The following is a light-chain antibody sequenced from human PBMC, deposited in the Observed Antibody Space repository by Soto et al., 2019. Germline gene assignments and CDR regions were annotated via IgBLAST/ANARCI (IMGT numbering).Light chain of an antibody. CDR2: EVS. V-gene: IGLV2-14*01. Sequence: QSALTQPASVSGSPGQSITISCTGTSSDVGAYNYVSWYQQHPDKAPKLMIYEVSDRPSGVSNRFSGSKSANTASLTISGLQAEDEADYYCSSYTTTATVVFGGGTKVTVL. J-gene: IGLJ2*01. CDR1: SSDVGAYNY. CDR3: SSYTTTATVV.